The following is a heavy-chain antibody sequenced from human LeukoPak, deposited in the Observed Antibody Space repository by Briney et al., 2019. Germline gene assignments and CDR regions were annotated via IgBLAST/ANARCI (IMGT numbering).Heavy chain of an antibody. D-gene: IGHD2-15*01. Sequence: ASVKVSCKASGGTFSSYAISWLRQAPGQGLEWMGGIIPIFGTANYAQKFQGRVTITADESTSTAYMELSSLRSEDTAVYYYARRSAPYCSGGSCYFDYWGQGTLVTVSS. J-gene: IGHJ4*02. V-gene: IGHV1-69*13. CDR1: GGTFSSYA. CDR3: ARRSAPYCSGGSCYFDY. CDR2: IIPIFGTA.